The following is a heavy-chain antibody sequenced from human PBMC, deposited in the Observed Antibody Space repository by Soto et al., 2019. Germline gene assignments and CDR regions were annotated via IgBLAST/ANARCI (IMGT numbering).Heavy chain of an antibody. Sequence: QVQLVESGGGVVQPGRSLRLSCAASGFIFSDYGMHWVRQAPGKGLEWVAIIWYDGSDKYHTDSVKGRFTISRDNSKNTLYLQMNSLRAEDTAVYYCAGDSTTTVTTRIPDYWGQGTLVTVSS. J-gene: IGHJ4*02. D-gene: IGHD4-17*01. V-gene: IGHV3-33*01. CDR2: IWYDGSDK. CDR1: GFIFSDYG. CDR3: AGDSTTTVTTRIPDY.